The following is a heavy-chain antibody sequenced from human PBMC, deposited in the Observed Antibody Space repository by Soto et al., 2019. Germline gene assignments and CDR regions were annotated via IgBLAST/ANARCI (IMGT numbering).Heavy chain of an antibody. V-gene: IGHV3-66*01. CDR1: GFTVSSNY. J-gene: IGHJ4*02. Sequence: EVQLVESGGGFVQPGGSLRLSCAASGFTVSSNYMSWVRQAPGKGLEWVSVIYSGGSTYYADSVKGRFTISRDDSKNTLFLQMNSLRAEDTAVYYCATAKLLLPWLFDYWGQGTLVTVSS. D-gene: IGHD2-15*01. CDR3: ATAKLLLPWLFDY. CDR2: IYSGGST.